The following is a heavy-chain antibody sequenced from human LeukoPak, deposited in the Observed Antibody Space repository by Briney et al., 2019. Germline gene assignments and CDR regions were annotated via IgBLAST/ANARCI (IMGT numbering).Heavy chain of an antibody. D-gene: IGHD3-3*01. Sequence: SVKVSCKASGYTFTGHYIHWVRQAPGQGLEWMGRIIPILGIANYAQKFQGRVTITADKSTSTAYMELSRLRSNDTAVYYCARTGGNDFWSGYYYYYYGMDVWGQGTTVTVSS. CDR1: GYTFTGHY. CDR2: IIPILGIA. CDR3: ARTGGNDFWSGYYYYYYGMDV. V-gene: IGHV1-69*02. J-gene: IGHJ6*02.